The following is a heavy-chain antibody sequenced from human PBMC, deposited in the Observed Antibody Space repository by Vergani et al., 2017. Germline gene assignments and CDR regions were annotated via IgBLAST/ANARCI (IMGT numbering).Heavy chain of an antibody. Sequence: QMQLVQSGPEMKKPGTSVKVSCQASGFTFTSSAMQWVRQARGQRLEWIGWIVVGSGNTNYAQKFQERVTITRDMATSTAYMELSSLRAEDTAVYYCAKESRRIAAAGTGDYWGQGTLVTVSS. CDR3: AKESRRIAAAGTGDY. J-gene: IGHJ4*02. CDR2: IVVGSGNT. CDR1: GFTFTSSA. D-gene: IGHD6-13*01. V-gene: IGHV1-58*02.